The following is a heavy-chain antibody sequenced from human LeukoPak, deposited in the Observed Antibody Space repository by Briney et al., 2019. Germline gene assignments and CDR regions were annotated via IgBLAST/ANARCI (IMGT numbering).Heavy chain of an antibody. V-gene: IGHV3-23*01. CDR1: GFTFRSYA. J-gene: IGHJ4*02. D-gene: IGHD5-18*01. Sequence: GGSLRLSCAASGFTFRSYALSGVGQAPGKGLEGVSAISGSGGSTYYADSVKGRFTISRDNSKNPLYLQMNSLRAQDTAVYYCAKNSGEEYSNGYEVYWGQGTLVTVSS. CDR2: ISGSGGST. CDR3: AKNSGEEYSNGYEVY.